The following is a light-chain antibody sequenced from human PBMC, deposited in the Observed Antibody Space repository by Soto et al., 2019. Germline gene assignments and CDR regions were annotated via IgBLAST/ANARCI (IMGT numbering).Light chain of an antibody. Sequence: ERGLTQSPAALSLPLGERVTLSCRASQGIGSTVAGYQQRPGQTRRLLIYDSSTRAIGIPTRFSGSRSGTVFTLTINGLQSEDFAVYYCQRYNKWTLTFGGGAKVDIK. CDR2: DSS. J-gene: IGKJ4*01. CDR1: QGIGST. V-gene: IGKV3-15*01. CDR3: QRYNKWTLT.